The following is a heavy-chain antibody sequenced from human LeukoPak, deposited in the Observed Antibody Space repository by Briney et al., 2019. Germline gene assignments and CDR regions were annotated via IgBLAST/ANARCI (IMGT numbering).Heavy chain of an antibody. V-gene: IGHV4-30-2*01. CDR2: IYHSGST. J-gene: IGHJ4*02. CDR1: DGSISSGAYY. CDR3: ARGIVVAAYFDY. Sequence: PSQTLSLTCTVSDGSISSGAYYWTWIRQPPGKGLEWIGYIYHSGSTYYNPSLKSRVTISVDRSKNQFSLKLSSVTAADTAVYYCARGIVVAAYFDYWGQGTLVTVSS. D-gene: IGHD2-15*01.